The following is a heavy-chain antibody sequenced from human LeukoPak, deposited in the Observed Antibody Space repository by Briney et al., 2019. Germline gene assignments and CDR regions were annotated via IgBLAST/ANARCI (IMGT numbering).Heavy chain of an antibody. D-gene: IGHD3-10*01. J-gene: IGHJ5*02. CDR1: GLTVSSNY. CDR2: FYSGGST. Sequence: PGGSLRLTCAASGLTVSSNYMSWVRQAPGKGLEWVSVFYSGGSTYYADSVKGRFTISRDNSKNTMYLHMNNLRVEDTAVYYCARLTGPIGPWGQGTLVTVSS. CDR3: ARLTGPIGP. V-gene: IGHV3-53*01.